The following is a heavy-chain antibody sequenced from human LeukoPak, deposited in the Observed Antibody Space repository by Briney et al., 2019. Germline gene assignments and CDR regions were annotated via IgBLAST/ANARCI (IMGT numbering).Heavy chain of an antibody. CDR1: GYTFTNYG. CDR3: ARSGVGYYYDSSGYYPLDY. CDR2: ISAYSGHT. D-gene: IGHD3-22*01. V-gene: IGHV1-18*01. J-gene: IGHJ4*02. Sequence: ASVKVSCKASGYTFTNYGISWVRQAPGQGLEWMGWISAYSGHTNYALKLQGRVTMTTDTSTTTAYMELRSLRSDDTAVYYCARSGVGYYYDSSGYYPLDYWGQGTLVTVSS.